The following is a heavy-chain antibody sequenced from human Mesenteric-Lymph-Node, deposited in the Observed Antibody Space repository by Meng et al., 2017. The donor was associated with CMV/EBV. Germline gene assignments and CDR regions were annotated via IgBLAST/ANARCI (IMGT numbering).Heavy chain of an antibody. Sequence: ASVKVSCKASGYTFTSYYMHWVRQAPGQGLEWMGIINPSGGSTSYAQKFQGRVTMTRDTSTSTVYMELSSLRSDDTAVYYCAGGLRLELLDYWGQGTLVTVSS. J-gene: IGHJ4*02. CDR2: INPSGGST. CDR3: AGGLRLELLDY. D-gene: IGHD1-7*01. V-gene: IGHV1-46*01. CDR1: GYTFTSYY.